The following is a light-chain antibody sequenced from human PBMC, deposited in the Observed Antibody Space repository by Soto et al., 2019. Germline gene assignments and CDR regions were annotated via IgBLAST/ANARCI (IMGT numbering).Light chain of an antibody. CDR2: DAF. CDR1: RSLDSGQ. V-gene: IGKV3-20*01. J-gene: IGKJ5*01. CDR3: QQYGDSPRT. Sequence: EIVLTQSPGTLSLSPGESATLSCRASRSLDSGQLAWYQQKVGWAPRLLIHDAFMRATGIPDRFSGSGSGTDFTLTIARLEPEDFAVYYCQQYGDSPRTFDQGTRLETK.